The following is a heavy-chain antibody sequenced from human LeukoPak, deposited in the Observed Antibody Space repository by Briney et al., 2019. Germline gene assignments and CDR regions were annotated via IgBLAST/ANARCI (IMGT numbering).Heavy chain of an antibody. CDR3: ARDQSHSSGWTPSTDY. D-gene: IGHD6-19*01. J-gene: IGHJ4*02. V-gene: IGHV3-21*01. Sequence: GGSLRLSCAASGFTFSSYSMNWVRQAPGKGLEWVSSISSSSSYIYYADSVKGRFTISRDNAKNSLYLQMNSLRAEDTAVYYCARDQSHSSGWTPSTDYWGQGTLVTVSS. CDR2: ISSSSSYI. CDR1: GFTFSSYS.